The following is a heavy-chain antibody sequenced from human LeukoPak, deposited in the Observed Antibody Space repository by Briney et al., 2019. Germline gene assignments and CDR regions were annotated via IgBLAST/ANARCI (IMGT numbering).Heavy chain of an antibody. CDR1: GFTFSNYW. V-gene: IGHV3-21*06. D-gene: IGHD6-13*01. CDR2: ISSSGTSI. J-gene: IGHJ6*03. Sequence: PGGSLRLSCAASGFTFSNYWMHWVRQAPGKGLEWVSTISSSGTSIYYADSVKGRFTISRDNAKNSLYLQMSSLRAEDAAVYYCAKDSSYMDVWGKGTTVTVSS. CDR3: AKDSSYMDV.